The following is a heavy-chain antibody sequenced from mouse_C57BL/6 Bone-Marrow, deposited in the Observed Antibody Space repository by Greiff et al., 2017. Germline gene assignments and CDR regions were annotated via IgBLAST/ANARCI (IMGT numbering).Heavy chain of an antibody. J-gene: IGHJ1*03. V-gene: IGHV1-50*01. D-gene: IGHD1-1*01. CDR3: ARGPITTVVSDWYFDV. CDR2: IVPSDSYT. Sequence: LQQPGEIVPSDSYTNYNQKFTAKATLTVDTSSSTPYIQLSSLTSEASAVYYCARGPITTVVSDWYFDVWGTGTTVTVAS.